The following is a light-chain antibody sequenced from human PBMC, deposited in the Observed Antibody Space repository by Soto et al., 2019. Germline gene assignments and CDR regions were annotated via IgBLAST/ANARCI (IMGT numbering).Light chain of an antibody. CDR2: DAS. CDR1: QSVSNS. CDR3: QHRNSWPPGAT. Sequence: EIVLTQSPATLSLSPGERATLSCRASQSVSNSLAWYQQKPGQTPRLLIYDASNRATGIPARFSGSGSGTDLTLTISSLEPEDFAVYYCQHRNSWPPGATFRGGTKVEIK. J-gene: IGKJ4*01. V-gene: IGKV3-11*01.